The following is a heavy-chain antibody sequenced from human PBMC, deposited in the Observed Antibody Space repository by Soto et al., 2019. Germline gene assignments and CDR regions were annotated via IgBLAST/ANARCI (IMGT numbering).Heavy chain of an antibody. CDR3: AKGSPTNYCGSGSYRSAFDI. CDR2: ISGSGGST. Sequence: GGSLRLSCAASGFTFSSYAMSWVRQAPGKGLEWVSAISGSGGSTYYAYSVKGWYTISRDNTKNTLYLQINRLRVDDTAVYYCAKGSPTNYCGSGSYRSAFDIWGQGTMVTVSS. V-gene: IGHV3-23*01. D-gene: IGHD3-10*01. J-gene: IGHJ3*02. CDR1: GFTFSSYA.